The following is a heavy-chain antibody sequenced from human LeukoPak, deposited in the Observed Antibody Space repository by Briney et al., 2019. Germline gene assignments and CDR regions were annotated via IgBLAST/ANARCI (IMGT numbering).Heavy chain of an antibody. CDR2: IKSKTDGGTT. CDR1: GFTFSNAW. D-gene: IGHD6-19*01. CDR3: TTDTATEYSSAPGLAFDI. Sequence: GGSLRLSCAASGFTFSNAWMSWVRQAPGKGLEWVGRIKSKTDGGTTDYAAPVKGRFTISRDGSKNTLYLQMNSLKTEDTAVYYCTTDTATEYSSAPGLAFDIWGQGTMVTVSS. J-gene: IGHJ3*02. V-gene: IGHV3-15*01.